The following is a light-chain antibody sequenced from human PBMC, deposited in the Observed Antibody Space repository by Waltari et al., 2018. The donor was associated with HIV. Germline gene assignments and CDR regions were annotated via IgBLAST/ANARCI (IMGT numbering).Light chain of an antibody. Sequence: QSVLTQPPSASGTPGQRVTISCSCSTSNIGINTVTWYQVLPGTAPKLLLYSTNQRPSGVPGRFSGSKSGTSASLAISGLQSEDEADYFCAAWDDNLNGRWVFGGGIKLTVL. CDR3: AAWDDNLNGRWV. J-gene: IGLJ3*02. V-gene: IGLV1-44*01. CDR1: TSNIGINT. CDR2: STN.